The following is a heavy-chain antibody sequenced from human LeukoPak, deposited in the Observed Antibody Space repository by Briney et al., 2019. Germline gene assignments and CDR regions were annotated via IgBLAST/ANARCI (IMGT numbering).Heavy chain of an antibody. D-gene: IGHD2-15*01. J-gene: IGHJ3*02. CDR2: ISYDGSNK. V-gene: IGHV3-30*18. CDR1: GFPFSSSG. CDR3: AKDRDYCSGGSCYSFDAFDI. Sequence: GGSLRLSCAASGFPFSSSGMHWVRQAPGKGLEWVAVISYDGSNKYYADSVKGRFTISRDNSKNTLYLQMNSLRAEDTAVYSCAKDRDYCSGGSCYSFDAFDIWGPGTMVTVSS.